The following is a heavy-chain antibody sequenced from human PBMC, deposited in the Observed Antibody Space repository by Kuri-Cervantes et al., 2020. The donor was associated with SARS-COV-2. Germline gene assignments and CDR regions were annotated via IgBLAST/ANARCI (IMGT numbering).Heavy chain of an antibody. V-gene: IGHV1-2*04. CDR1: GYTFTGYY. D-gene: IGHD3-10*01. CDR2: INPNSGGT. Sequence: ASVKVSCKASGYTFTGYYMYWVRQAPGQGLEWMGWINPNSGGTNYAQKFQGWVTMTRDTSSTGYMELSRLRSDDTAVYYCARGMVRGLIRSYYYGMDVWGQGTTVTVSS. CDR3: ARGMVRGLIRSYYYGMDV. J-gene: IGHJ6*02.